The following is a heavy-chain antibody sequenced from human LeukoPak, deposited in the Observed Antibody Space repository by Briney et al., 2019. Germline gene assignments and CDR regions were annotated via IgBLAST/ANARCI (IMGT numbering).Heavy chain of an antibody. CDR3: VKRIQSALAAGY. V-gene: IGHV3-23*01. CDR1: GFTFSSYG. CDR2: ISGSGGST. J-gene: IGHJ4*02. D-gene: IGHD5-18*01. Sequence: WGSLRLSCAASGFTFSSYGMSWVRQAPGKGLEWVSAISGSGGSTYYADSVRGRLTISRDNSRNTLYLQMNSLRAEDTAIYYCVKRIQSALAAGYWGQGALVTVSS.